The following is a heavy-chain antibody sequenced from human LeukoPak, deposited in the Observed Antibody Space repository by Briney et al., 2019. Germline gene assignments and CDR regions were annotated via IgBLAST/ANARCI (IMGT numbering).Heavy chain of an antibody. CDR3: AGSLGYCTSNVCYLKY. CDR1: GYTFTGYY. J-gene: IGHJ4*02. V-gene: IGHV1-2*02. Sequence: ASVKVSCKASGYTFTGYYMHWVRQAPGQGLEWMGWINPNSGGTNYAQKFRGRVTMTRDTSISTAYVELSRLRSDDTAVYYCAGSLGYCTSNVCYLKYWGQGTLVTVSS. CDR2: INPNSGGT. D-gene: IGHD2-8*01.